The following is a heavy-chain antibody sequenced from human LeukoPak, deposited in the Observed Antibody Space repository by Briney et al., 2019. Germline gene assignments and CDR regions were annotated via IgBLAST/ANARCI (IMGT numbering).Heavy chain of an antibody. CDR2: INHSGST. V-gene: IGHV4-34*01. Sequence: SETLSLTCAVYGGSFSGYYWSWIRQPPGKVLEWIGEINHSGSTNYNPSLKSRVTISVDTSKNQFSLKLSSVTAADTAVYYCARDSGYAPAFDIWGQGTMVTVSS. D-gene: IGHD5-12*01. CDR1: GGSFSGYY. J-gene: IGHJ3*02. CDR3: ARDSGYAPAFDI.